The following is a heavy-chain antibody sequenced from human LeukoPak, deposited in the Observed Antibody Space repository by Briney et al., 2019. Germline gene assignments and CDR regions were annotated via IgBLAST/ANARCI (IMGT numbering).Heavy chain of an antibody. V-gene: IGHV5-51*01. D-gene: IGHD3-3*01. J-gene: IGHJ4*02. CDR3: ARQNDFRLDY. Sequence: GESLRISCKASGYSFSSYWIGWVRQMPGKGLEWMGIIYPGDSDTRYSPSLQGQVTISVDTSIGTAYLQWSSLKASDTAIYYCARQNDFRLDYWGQGTLVTVSS. CDR1: GYSFSSYW. CDR2: IYPGDSDT.